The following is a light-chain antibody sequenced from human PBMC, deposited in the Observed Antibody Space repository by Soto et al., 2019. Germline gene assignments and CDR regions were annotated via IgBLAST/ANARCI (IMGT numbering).Light chain of an antibody. J-gene: IGLJ1*01. CDR1: SSDVGSNNR. CDR2: DVT. Sequence: QSVLTQPPSVSGSPGQSVAISCTGSSSDVGSNNRVSWYHQPPGTAPKLIIYDVTNRPSGVPDRFSGSKSGNTASLTISGXQXXDEADYYCSSYTTSNTYVFGTGTKLTVL. V-gene: IGLV2-18*02. CDR3: SSYTTSNTYV.